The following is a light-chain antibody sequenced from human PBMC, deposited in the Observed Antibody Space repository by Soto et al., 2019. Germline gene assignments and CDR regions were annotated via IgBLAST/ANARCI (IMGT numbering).Light chain of an antibody. CDR2: GAS. J-gene: IGKJ1*01. V-gene: IGKV3-20*01. CDR3: QQYGGSPQT. CDR1: QSVSKN. Sequence: EIVLTQSPGTLALSPGEGATLYCKASQSVSKNLAWYQQKPGQAPRLLIYGASSRATSIPDSFSGSGTGTDFTITTSRLEPEDFAVYYCQQYGGSPQTFGQGTKVDIK.